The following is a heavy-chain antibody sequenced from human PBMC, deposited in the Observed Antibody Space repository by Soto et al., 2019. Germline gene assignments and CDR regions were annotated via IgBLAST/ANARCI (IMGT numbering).Heavy chain of an antibody. V-gene: IGHV4-61*03. Sequence: PSATXSLTCVFSGDSVSSGGDYWTWLRQPPGNVLEWIGYISYTGVXXXXXXLKSRVTISVDTSKNDFSLNLSSVTAADTAVYFCAREWGIITYYVMKVWGQGTAVTVSS. CDR3: AREWGIITYYVMKV. J-gene: IGHJ6*01. CDR2: ISYTGVX. CDR1: GDSVSSGGDY. D-gene: IGHD3-10*01.